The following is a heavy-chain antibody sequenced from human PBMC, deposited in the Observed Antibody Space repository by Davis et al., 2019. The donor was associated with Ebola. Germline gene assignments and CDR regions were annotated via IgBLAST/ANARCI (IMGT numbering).Heavy chain of an antibody. D-gene: IGHD3-16*01. J-gene: IGHJ4*02. CDR2: MNPNSGNT. CDR1: GYTFTSYD. Sequence: AASVKVSCKASGYTFTSYDINWVRHATGQGLEWMGWMNPNSGNTGYAQKFQGRVTMTTDTSTSTAYMELRSLRSDDTAVYYCARVRLRRQFDYWGQGTLVTVSS. V-gene: IGHV1-8*01. CDR3: ARVRLRRQFDY.